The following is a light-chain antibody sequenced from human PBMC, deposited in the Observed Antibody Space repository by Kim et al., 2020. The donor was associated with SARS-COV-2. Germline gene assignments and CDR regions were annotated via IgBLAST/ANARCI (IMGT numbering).Light chain of an antibody. CDR2: WAS. V-gene: IGKV4-1*01. Sequence: RATINCKSSQSVLYSSNNKNYLAWYQQKPGQPPKLLIYWASTRESGVPDRFSGSGSGTDFTLTISSRQAEDVAVYYCQQYYSTPHTFGQGTKLEI. J-gene: IGKJ2*01. CDR1: QSVLYSSNNKNY. CDR3: QQYYSTPHT.